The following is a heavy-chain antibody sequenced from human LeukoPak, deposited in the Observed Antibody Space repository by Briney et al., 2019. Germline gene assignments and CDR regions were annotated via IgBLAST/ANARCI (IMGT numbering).Heavy chain of an antibody. D-gene: IGHD3-22*01. V-gene: IGHV4-61*01. Sequence: SETLSLTCTVSGYSISSGYYWSWIRQPPGKGLEWIGYIYYSGSTNYNPSLKSRVTISVDTSKNQFSLKLSSVTAADTAVYYCARVLYYYDSSGSIYYFDYWGQGTLVTVSS. CDR3: ARVLYYYDSSGSIYYFDY. J-gene: IGHJ4*02. CDR2: IYYSGST. CDR1: GYSISSGYY.